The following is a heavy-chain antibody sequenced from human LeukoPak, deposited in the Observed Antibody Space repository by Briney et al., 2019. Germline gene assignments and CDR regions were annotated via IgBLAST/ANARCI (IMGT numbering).Heavy chain of an antibody. J-gene: IGHJ4*02. Sequence: GGSLRLYCAASGFTFSSYAMSWVRQAPGKGLEWVSAISGSGGSTYYADSVKGRFTISRDNSKNTLYLQMNSLRAEDTAVYYCAKGQYYYDSSGYCDYWGQGTLVTVSS. CDR3: AKGQYYYDSSGYCDY. CDR1: GFTFSSYA. D-gene: IGHD3-22*01. CDR2: ISGSGGST. V-gene: IGHV3-23*01.